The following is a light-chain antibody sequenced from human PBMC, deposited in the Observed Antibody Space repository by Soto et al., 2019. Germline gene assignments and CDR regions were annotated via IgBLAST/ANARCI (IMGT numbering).Light chain of an antibody. J-gene: IGKJ4*01. V-gene: IGKV3-15*01. CDR1: QSVGST. Sequence: EIVLTQSPAALSVSPGERATLSCWASQSVGSTLNWYQQRPGQAPRLLIYDTSIRATGIPARFSGSGSGTEFTLTIASLQSEDFGVYYCQRFNRWPLSFGGVTKVEI. CDR3: QRFNRWPLS. CDR2: DTS.